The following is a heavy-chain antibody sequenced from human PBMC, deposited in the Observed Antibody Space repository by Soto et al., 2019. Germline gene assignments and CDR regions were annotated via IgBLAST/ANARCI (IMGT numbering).Heavy chain of an antibody. CDR1: GGSISSGDYY. D-gene: IGHD3-22*01. CDR3: ARVVADYYDSSGYYHFDY. J-gene: IGHJ4*02. Sequence: SETLSLTCTVSGGSISSGDYYWSWIRQPPGKGLEWIGYIYYSGSTYYNPSLKSRVTISVDTSKNQFSLKLSSVTAADTAVYYCARVVADYYDSSGYYHFDYWGQGTPVTVSS. CDR2: IYYSGST. V-gene: IGHV4-30-4*01.